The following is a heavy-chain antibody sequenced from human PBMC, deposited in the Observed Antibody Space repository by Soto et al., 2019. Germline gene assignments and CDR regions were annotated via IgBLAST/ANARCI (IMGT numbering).Heavy chain of an antibody. V-gene: IGHV4-34*01. CDR2: INHSGST. J-gene: IGHJ6*03. Sequence: PSETLSLTCAVYGGSFSGYYWSWIRQPPGKGLEWIGEINHSGSTNYNPSLKSRVTISVDTSKNQFSLKLSSVTAADTAVYYCARVYQPYYYSYYMDVWGKGTTVTVSS. CDR1: GGSFSGYY. D-gene: IGHD2-2*01. CDR3: ARVYQPYYYSYYMDV.